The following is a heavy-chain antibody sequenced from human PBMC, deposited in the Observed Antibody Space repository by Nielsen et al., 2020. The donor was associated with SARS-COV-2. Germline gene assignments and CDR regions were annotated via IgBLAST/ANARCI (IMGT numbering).Heavy chain of an antibody. CDR1: GFTFSSYS. CDR3: ARDRENYCYYMDV. D-gene: IGHD1-26*01. V-gene: IGHV3-21*01. CDR2: ISSSSSYI. J-gene: IGHJ6*03. Sequence: GESLKISCAASGFTFSSYSMNWVRQAPGKGLEWVSSISSSSSYIYYADSVKGRFTISRDNAKNSLYLQMNSLRAEDTAVYYCARDRENYCYYMDVWGKGTTVTVSS.